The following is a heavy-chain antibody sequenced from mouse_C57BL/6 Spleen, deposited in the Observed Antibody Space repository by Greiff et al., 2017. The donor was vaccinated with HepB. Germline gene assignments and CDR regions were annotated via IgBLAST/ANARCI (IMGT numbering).Heavy chain of an antibody. CDR2: IYPGDGDT. CDR3: ASYYYGSSSYAMDY. D-gene: IGHD1-1*01. V-gene: IGHV1-80*01. CDR1: GYAFSSYW. Sequence: VQLQQSGAELVKPGASVKISCKASGYAFSSYWLNWVKQRPGKGLEWIGQIYPGDGDTNYNGKFKGKAKLTADKSSSTAYMQLSSLTSEDSAVYFCASYYYGSSSYAMDYWGQGTSVTVSS. J-gene: IGHJ4*01.